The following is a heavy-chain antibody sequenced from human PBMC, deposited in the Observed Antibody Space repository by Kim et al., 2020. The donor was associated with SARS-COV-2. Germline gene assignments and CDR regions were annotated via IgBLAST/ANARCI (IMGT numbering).Heavy chain of an antibody. D-gene: IGHD3-22*01. CDR3: ARVPYDSSGYYWTNGMDV. CDR2: IYYSGST. V-gene: IGHV4-31*03. J-gene: IGHJ6*02. Sequence: SETLSLTCTVSGGSISSGGYYWSWIRQHPGKGLEWIGYIYYSGSTYYNPSLKSRVTISVDTSKNQFSLKLSSVTAADTAVYYCARVPYDSSGYYWTNGMDVWGQGTTVTVSS. CDR1: GGSISSGGYY.